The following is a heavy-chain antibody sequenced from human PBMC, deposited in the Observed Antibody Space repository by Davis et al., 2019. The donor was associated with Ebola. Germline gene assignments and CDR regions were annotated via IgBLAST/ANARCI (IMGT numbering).Heavy chain of an antibody. V-gene: IGHV4-34*01. J-gene: IGHJ4*02. D-gene: IGHD3-16*01. CDR2: INHSGNT. CDR1: GGSFSSYY. CDR3: ARHASQRSIFDY. Sequence: MPSETLSLTCAVYGGSFSSYYWNWIRQPPGKGLEWIGEINHSGNTNYNPSLKSRVTMSVDTSKNQFSPKLSSVTAADTAVYFCARHASQRSIFDYWGQGTLVTVSS.